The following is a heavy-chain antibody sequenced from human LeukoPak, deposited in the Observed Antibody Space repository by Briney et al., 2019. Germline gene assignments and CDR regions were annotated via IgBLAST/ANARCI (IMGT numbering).Heavy chain of an antibody. J-gene: IGHJ4*02. CDR1: GLTFSISV. D-gene: IGHD3-10*01. CDR3: ARGRWVYGSGSQYYFDY. V-gene: IGHV3-23*01. Sequence: GSLRLSCAASGLTFSISVMNWVRQAPGKGLEWVSGISSSGDRTYYADSVKGRFTISRDNHKNTVLLQMNSLRAEDTAIYYCARGRWVYGSGSQYYFDYWGQGTLVTVSS. CDR2: ISSSGDRT.